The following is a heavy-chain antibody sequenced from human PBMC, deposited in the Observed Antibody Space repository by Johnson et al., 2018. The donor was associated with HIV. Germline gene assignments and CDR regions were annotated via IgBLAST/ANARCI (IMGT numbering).Heavy chain of an antibody. Sequence: QVQLVESGGGVVQPGRSLRLSCIASGFTFSSYGMHWVRQAPGKGLQWVALLSYDGSNEYYADSVQGRFTISRDNYKNTLYLNMNNLTVEDTAVYHCARESGHFGVSAFDMWGQGTMVTVSS. V-gene: IGHV3-30*03. CDR2: LSYDGSNE. J-gene: IGHJ3*02. CDR3: ARESGHFGVSAFDM. D-gene: IGHD3-3*01. CDR1: GFTFSSYG.